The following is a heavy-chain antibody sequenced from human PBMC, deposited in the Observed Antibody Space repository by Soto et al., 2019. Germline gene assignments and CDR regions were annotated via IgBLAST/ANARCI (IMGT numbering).Heavy chain of an antibody. D-gene: IGHD2-2*01. J-gene: IGHJ4*02. Sequence: QLVQSGAAVKKPGSSVKVSCRTTGDTFNRNAISWVRQAPGQGLEWLGGIIPYFGTQNYAKKFQGRVTVTADKATSTAYLELSSLAFEDTAVYYCARTTPQSGSFTPVFDLWGQGTLVTVSS. CDR1: GDTFNRNA. CDR2: IIPYFGTQ. V-gene: IGHV1-69*06. CDR3: ARTTPQSGSFTPVFDL.